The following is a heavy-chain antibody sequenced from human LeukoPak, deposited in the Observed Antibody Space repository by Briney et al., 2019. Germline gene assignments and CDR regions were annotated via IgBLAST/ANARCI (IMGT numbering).Heavy chain of an antibody. D-gene: IGHD3-22*01. CDR2: ISAYNGNT. J-gene: IGHJ4*02. CDR3: ARDRYYYDSSGYGY. Sequence: ASVKVSCKASGYTFTSYGISWVRQAPGQGLEWMGWISAYNGNTNYAQKLQGRVTMTTDTSTSTAYMELRSLRSDDTAVYYCARDRYYYDSSGYGYWGQGTLVTVSS. V-gene: IGHV1-18*01. CDR1: GYTFTSYG.